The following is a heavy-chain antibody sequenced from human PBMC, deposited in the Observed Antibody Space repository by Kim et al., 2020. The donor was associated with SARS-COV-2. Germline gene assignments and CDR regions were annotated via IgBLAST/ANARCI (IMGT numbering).Heavy chain of an antibody. J-gene: IGHJ5*02. D-gene: IGHD3-3*01. CDR3: ARGPELRFLEWLLAVGGWFDP. Sequence: GGSLRLSCAASGFTFSSYSMNWVRQAPGKGLEWVSSISSSSSYIYYADSVKGRFTISRDNAKNSLYLQMNSLRAEDTAVYYCARGPELRFLEWLLAVGGWFDPWGQGTLVTVSS. CDR1: GFTFSSYS. V-gene: IGHV3-21*01. CDR2: ISSSSSYI.